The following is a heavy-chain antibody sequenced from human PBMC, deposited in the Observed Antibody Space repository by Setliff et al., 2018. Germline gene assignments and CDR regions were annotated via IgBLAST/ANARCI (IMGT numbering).Heavy chain of an antibody. J-gene: IGHJ4*02. CDR3: ARSFSRSGKFLLDY. CDR2: IIHSRST. D-gene: IGHD1-26*01. CDR1: GGSFSGYY. V-gene: IGHV4-34*12. Sequence: PSETLSLTCAVYGGSFSGYYWSWIRQPPGKRLEWIGEIIHSRSTNYNPSLKSRVTISMDTSKNQFSLKVPSVTAADTAVYYCARSFSRSGKFLLDYWGQGALVTVSS.